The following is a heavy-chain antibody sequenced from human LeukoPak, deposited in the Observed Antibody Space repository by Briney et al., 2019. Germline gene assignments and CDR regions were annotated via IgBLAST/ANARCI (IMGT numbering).Heavy chain of an antibody. CDR1: GYAFTGYY. D-gene: IGHD2-15*01. J-gene: IGHJ5*02. CDR2: INPHSGGT. Sequence: ASVKVSCKASGYAFTGYYMHWVRQAPGQGLEWMGWINPHSGGTNYAQKFQGRVTMTRDTSITTAYMELSRLRSDDTAVYYCAREVIVAAIAGWFDPWGQGTLVTVSS. CDR3: AREVIVAAIAGWFDP. V-gene: IGHV1-2*02.